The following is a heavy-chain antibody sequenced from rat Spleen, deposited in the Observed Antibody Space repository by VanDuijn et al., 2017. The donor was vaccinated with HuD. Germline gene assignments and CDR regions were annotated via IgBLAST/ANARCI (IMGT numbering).Heavy chain of an antibody. CDR2: IRGDGST. Sequence: QVQLKESGPGLVKPSETLSLTCTVSGFSLTSYHVSWVRQPPGKGLEWMGVIRGDGSTAYNSALKSRLSISRDTSKSQVFLKMNSLKTEDTATYYCARADTDYVMDAWGQGASVTVSS. V-gene: IGHV2-32*01. J-gene: IGHJ4*01. D-gene: IGHD2-1*01. CDR3: ARADTDYVMDA. CDR1: GFSLTSYH.